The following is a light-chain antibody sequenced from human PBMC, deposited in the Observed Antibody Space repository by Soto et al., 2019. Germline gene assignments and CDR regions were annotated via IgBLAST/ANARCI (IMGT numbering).Light chain of an antibody. CDR2: AAS. V-gene: IGKV3-20*01. CDR3: QQYGSAPFA. CDR1: QTVTTSQ. J-gene: IGKJ4*01. Sequence: EVVLTQSPGTLSLSPGERATLSCRASQTVTTSQLTWFQQKPGQAPRLLIYAASIRAAGIPDRFSGSGSGTAFTLTSSRLEPEDFAVYYCQQYGSAPFAFGGGTKVEIK.